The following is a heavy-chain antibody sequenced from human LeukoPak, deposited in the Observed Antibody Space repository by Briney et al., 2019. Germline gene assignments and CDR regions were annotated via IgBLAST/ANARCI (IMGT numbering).Heavy chain of an antibody. CDR1: GFTFSSYA. D-gene: IGHD6-13*01. J-gene: IGHJ5*02. CDR2: ISGSGGST. CDR3: AKGILAAAGTGDWFDP. V-gene: IGHV3-23*01. Sequence: GSLRLSCAASGFTFSSYAMSWVRQAPGKGLEWVSAISGSGGSTYYADSVKGRFTISRDNSKNTLYLQMSSLRAEDTAVYYCAKGILAAAGTGDWFDPWGQGTLVTVSS.